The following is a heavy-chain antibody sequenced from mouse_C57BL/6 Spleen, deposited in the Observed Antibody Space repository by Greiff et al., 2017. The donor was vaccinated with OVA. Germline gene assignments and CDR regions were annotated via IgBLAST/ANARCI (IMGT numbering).Heavy chain of an antibody. V-gene: IGHV5-17*01. CDR3: ARARRSYAMDY. CDR2: ISSGSSTI. Sequence: EVQRVEPGGGLVKPGGSLKLSCAASGFTFSDYGMHWVRQAPEKGLEWVAYISSGSSTIYYANTVKGRFTISRDNAKNTLFLQMTSLRSEDTAMYYCARARRSYAMDYWGQGTSVTVSS. CDR1: GFTFSDYG. D-gene: IGHD2-12*01. J-gene: IGHJ4*01.